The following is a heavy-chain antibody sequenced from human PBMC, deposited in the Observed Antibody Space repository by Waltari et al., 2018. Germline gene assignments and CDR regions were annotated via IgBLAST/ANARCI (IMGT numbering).Heavy chain of an antibody. D-gene: IGHD2-2*01. V-gene: IGHV1-69-2*01. CDR3: ATSWDCSSTSCYPYYFDY. CDR1: GYTFTDSY. J-gene: IGHJ4*02. CDR2: VDPEDGET. Sequence: EVQLVQSGAEVKKPGATVKISCKASGYTFTDSYMHWVQQAPGKGLEWMGRVDPEDGETIYAEKFQGRVTITADTSTDTAYMELSSLRSEDTAVYYCATSWDCSSTSCYPYYFDYWGQGTLVTVSS.